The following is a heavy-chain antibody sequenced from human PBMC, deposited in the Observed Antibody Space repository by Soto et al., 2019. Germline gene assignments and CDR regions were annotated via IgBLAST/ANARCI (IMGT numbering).Heavy chain of an antibody. CDR2: INPNSGGT. V-gene: IGHV1-2*02. D-gene: IGHD6-19*01. J-gene: IGHJ4*02. CDR3: ASAAVTRTTALDF. Sequence: ASVKVSCKASGYTFSGFYMHWVRQAPGQGLEWMGWINPNSGGTKYAEKFQGRVTMTRDTSISTAYVELSRLTSDDTAVYYCASAAVTRTTALDFWGKGPLGTGSS. CDR1: GYTFSGFY.